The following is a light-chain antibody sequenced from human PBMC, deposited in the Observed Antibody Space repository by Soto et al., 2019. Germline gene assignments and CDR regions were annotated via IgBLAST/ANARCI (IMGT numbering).Light chain of an antibody. J-gene: IGKJ4*01. V-gene: IGKV1-39*01. CDR2: SSS. CDR1: QTISNF. CDR3: KQSYSTHSALT. Sequence: DIHLTQYPSSLSASVGDRVTIACLAIQTISNFLNWYQGKPGKPPKLLIYSSSTLQSGVPSRFSGSGSGTDFTLTISSLQPEDFATYYCKQSYSTHSALTFGGGTKVDIK.